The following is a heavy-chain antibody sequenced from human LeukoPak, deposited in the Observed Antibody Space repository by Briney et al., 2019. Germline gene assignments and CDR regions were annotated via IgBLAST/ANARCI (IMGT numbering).Heavy chain of an antibody. CDR2: IYYDGSKI. CDR3: VRDDSGSVIRGVLHY. Sequence: PGGSLRLSCTASGFTFSSYAIHWVRQAPGKGLEWVSVIYYDGSKIYYADSVKGRFTLSRDNSKNTLYLQMNSLIAEDTAVYYCVRDDSGSVIRGVLHYWGQGTLVTVSS. CDR1: GFTFSSYA. V-gene: IGHV3-33*01. D-gene: IGHD3-10*01. J-gene: IGHJ4*02.